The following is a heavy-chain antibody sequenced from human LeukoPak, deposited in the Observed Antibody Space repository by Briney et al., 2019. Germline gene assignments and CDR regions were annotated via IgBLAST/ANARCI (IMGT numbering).Heavy chain of an antibody. CDR2: IYYSGST. CDR3: ARHVGEVAYYYYMDV. Sequence: PSETLSLTCTVSGGSISSSSYYWGWIRQPPGKGLEWIGSIYYSGSTYYNPSLKSRVTISVDTSKNQFSLKLSSVTAADTAVYYCARHVGEVAYYYYMDVWGKGTTVTISS. CDR1: GGSISSSSYY. J-gene: IGHJ6*03. D-gene: IGHD3-10*01. V-gene: IGHV4-39*01.